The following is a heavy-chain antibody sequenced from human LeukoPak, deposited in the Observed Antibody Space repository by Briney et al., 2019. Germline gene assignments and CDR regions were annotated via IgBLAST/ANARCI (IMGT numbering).Heavy chain of an antibody. D-gene: IGHD3-3*01. CDR1: GGSISSGDYY. Sequence: SETLSLTCTVSGGSISSGDYYWSWIRQPPGKGLEWFGYIYHSENTYYNPSLKSRLTISVDTPRNQFSLKLRSVTAADTAVYYCARGGTRITIVGVVINDFDYWGQGTLVTVSS. CDR3: ARGGTRITIVGVVINDFDY. CDR2: IYHSENT. J-gene: IGHJ4*02. V-gene: IGHV4-30-4*08.